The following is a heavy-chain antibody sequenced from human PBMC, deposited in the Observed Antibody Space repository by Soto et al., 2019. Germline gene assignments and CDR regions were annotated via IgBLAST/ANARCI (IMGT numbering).Heavy chain of an antibody. V-gene: IGHV3-53*01. CDR1: GFTVGNNY. CDR2: IYSTGTT. Sequence: EVQLVESGGGLIQPGGSLKLSCAASGFTVGNNYMSWVRQAPGKGLEWVSLIYSTGTTKYADSVKGRITVSRDNAKNTLYLQMNTPRAEGTAVYYCARDGGGAGSNYYSFGYWGQGTLVTVSS. D-gene: IGHD3-10*01. CDR3: ARDGGGAGSNYYSFGY. J-gene: IGHJ4*02.